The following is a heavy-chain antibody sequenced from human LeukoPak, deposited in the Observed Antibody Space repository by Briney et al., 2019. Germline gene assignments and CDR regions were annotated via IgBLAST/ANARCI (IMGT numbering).Heavy chain of an antibody. J-gene: IGHJ4*02. CDR2: IYKIGAT. V-gene: IGHV4-59*01. CDR3: VIGVGWQPDY. D-gene: IGHD2-15*01. CDR1: GDSFTGYF. Sequence: SETLSLTCTVFGDSFTGYFLNWVRQPPGKGVEWSGHIYKIGATNYNPCLKSRLTLSPDPSKTQFSLQLRSVTAADPAVYYCVIGVGWQPDYWGQGALVTVSS.